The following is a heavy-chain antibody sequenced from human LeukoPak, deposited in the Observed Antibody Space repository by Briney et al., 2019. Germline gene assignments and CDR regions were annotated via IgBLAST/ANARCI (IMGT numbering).Heavy chain of an antibody. J-gene: IGHJ4*02. V-gene: IGHV4-34*01. CDR1: GGSFSGYY. D-gene: IGHD3-3*01. CDR3: ATYDFWSGYFDY. Sequence: SETLSLTCAVYGGSFSGYYWSWIRQPPGKGLEWIGEINHSGSTNYNPSLKSRVTISVDTSKNQFSLKLSSVTAADTAVYYCATYDFWSGYFDYWGQGTLVTVSS. CDR2: INHSGST.